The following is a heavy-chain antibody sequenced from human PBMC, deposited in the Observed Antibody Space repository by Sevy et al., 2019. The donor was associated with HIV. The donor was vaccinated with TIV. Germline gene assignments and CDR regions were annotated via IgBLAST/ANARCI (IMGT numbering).Heavy chain of an antibody. Sequence: SETLSRTCTVSGGSISNYYWSWIRQPAGKGLEWIGRIYTSGNTNYNPSLKSRVTMSVDTSKNQFSLKLTSVTAADTAIYYCARSLPDTADFDFWGQGTLVTVSS. V-gene: IGHV4-4*07. J-gene: IGHJ4*02. D-gene: IGHD5-18*01. CDR1: GGSISNYY. CDR2: IYTSGNT. CDR3: ARSLPDTADFDF.